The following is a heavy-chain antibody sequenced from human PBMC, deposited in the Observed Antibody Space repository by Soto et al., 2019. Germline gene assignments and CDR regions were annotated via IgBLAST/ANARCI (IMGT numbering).Heavy chain of an antibody. CDR1: GYTFISYA. CDR2: INVGNGNT. V-gene: IGHV1-3*01. J-gene: IGHJ3*02. D-gene: IGHD3-16*02. Sequence: QVQLVQSGAEVKKPGASVKVSCKASGYTFISYAMHWVRQAPGQRLEWMGWINVGNGNTKYSQKFQGRVTITRDTSASKAYMELRSLRSEDTAVYYCARDLNDSDYDYVWGSYRPDTFDIWGQGTMVTVSS. CDR3: ARDLNDSDYDYVWGSYRPDTFDI.